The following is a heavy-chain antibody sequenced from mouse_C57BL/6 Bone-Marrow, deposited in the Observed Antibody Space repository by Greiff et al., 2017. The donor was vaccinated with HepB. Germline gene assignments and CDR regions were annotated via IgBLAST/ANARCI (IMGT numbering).Heavy chain of an antibody. CDR1: GFTFSDYY. Sequence: EVMLVESGGGLVQPGGSLKLSCAASGFTFSDYYMYWVRQTPEKRLEWVAYISNGGGSTYYPETVKGRFTISRDNAKNTLYLQMSRLKSEDTAMYYGARHITTVVGGHYAMDYWGQGTSVTVSA. CDR3: ARHITTVVGGHYAMDY. V-gene: IGHV5-12*01. J-gene: IGHJ4*01. D-gene: IGHD1-1*01. CDR2: ISNGGGST.